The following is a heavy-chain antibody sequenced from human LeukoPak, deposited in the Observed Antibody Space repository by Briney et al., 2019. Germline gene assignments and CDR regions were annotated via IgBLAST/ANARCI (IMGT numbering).Heavy chain of an antibody. J-gene: IGHJ6*04. V-gene: IGHV3-53*01. CDR1: GFTVSSNS. Sequence: HSGGSLRLSCTVSGFTVSSNSMSWVRQAPGKGLEWVSFIYSDNTHYSDSVKGRFTISRDNSKNTLYLQMNSLRAEDTAVYYCAELGITMIGGVWGKGTTVTISS. CDR3: AELGITMIGGV. D-gene: IGHD3-10*02. CDR2: IYSDNT.